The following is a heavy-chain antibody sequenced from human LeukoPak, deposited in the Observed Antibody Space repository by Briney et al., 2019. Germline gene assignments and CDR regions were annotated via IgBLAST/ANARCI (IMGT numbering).Heavy chain of an antibody. J-gene: IGHJ4*02. V-gene: IGHV3-30-3*01. CDR2: ISYDGSNK. Sequence: GGSLRLSCAASGFTFSSSAVHWVRQAPGKGLEWVAVISYDGSNKYYADSVKGQFTISRDNSKNTLYLQMNSLRAEDTAVYYCARDGSSWLSVESVVPRFDYWGQGTLVTVSS. CDR1: GFTFSSSA. CDR3: ARDGSSWLSVESVVPRFDY. D-gene: IGHD6-13*01.